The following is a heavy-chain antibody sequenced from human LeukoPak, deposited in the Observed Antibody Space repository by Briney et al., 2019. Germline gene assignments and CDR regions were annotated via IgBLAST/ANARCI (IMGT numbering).Heavy chain of an antibody. J-gene: IGHJ4*02. CDR2: ISSSSSYI. CDR3: SSGWSFDY. CDR1: GFTFSSYS. V-gene: IGHV3-21*04. D-gene: IGHD6-19*01. Sequence: GGSLRLSCAASGFTFSSYSMNWVRQAPGKGLEWVSSISSSSSYIYYADSVKGRLTISRDNSKNKLYLQMNSLRAEDTAVYYCSSGWSFDYWGQGTLVTVSS.